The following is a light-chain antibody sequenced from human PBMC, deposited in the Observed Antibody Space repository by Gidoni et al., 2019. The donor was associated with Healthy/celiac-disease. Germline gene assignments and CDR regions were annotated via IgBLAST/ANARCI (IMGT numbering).Light chain of an antibody. J-gene: IGKJ2*01. CDR3: QQYNSYPYT. CDR2: KAS. V-gene: IGKV1-5*03. Sequence: DIQMTQSPSTLSASVGDSVTITCRASQSISSWLHWYQQKPGKAPKLLIYKASSLESGVPSRFSGSGSGTEFTLTISSLQPDDFATYYCQQYNSYPYTFGQGTKLEIK. CDR1: QSISSW.